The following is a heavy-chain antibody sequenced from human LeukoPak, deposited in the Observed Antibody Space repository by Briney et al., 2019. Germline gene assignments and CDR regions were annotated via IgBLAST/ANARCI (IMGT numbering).Heavy chain of an antibody. CDR3: ARLEYDYGDYEGAFDI. V-gene: IGHV4-59*08. Sequence: SETLSLTCTVSGGSISTYYWSWIRQPPGKGLEWIGYIYYSGGTNYNPSLKSRFTIPVDTPKNQFSLKLRSVTAADTAVYYCARLEYDYGDYEGAFDIWGQGTMVTVSS. CDR1: GGSISTYY. CDR2: IYYSGGT. D-gene: IGHD4-17*01. J-gene: IGHJ3*02.